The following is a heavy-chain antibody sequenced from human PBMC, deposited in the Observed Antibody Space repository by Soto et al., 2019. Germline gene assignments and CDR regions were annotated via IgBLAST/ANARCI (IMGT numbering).Heavy chain of an antibody. V-gene: IGHV3-21*01. Sequence: GGSLRLSCAASGFTFSSYSMNWVRQAPGKGLEWVSSISSSSSYIYYADSVKGRFTISRDNAKNSLYLQMNSLRAEDTAVYYCARGGYDPIVVVVAATPPVTLGAFDIWGQGTMVTVSS. CDR1: GFTFSSYS. CDR2: ISSSSSYI. D-gene: IGHD2-15*01. J-gene: IGHJ3*02. CDR3: ARGGYDPIVVVVAATPPVTLGAFDI.